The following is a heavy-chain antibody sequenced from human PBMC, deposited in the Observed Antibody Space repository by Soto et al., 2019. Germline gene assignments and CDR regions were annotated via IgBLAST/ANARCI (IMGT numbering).Heavy chain of an antibody. CDR3: ARGISAGYWSGCRCYQRYVYYYCMDV. J-gene: IGHJ6*02. D-gene: IGHD2-15*01. V-gene: IGHV4-34*04. Sequence: QVQLQQWGAGLLKPSETLSLTCAVYGGSFSGYYWCWIRQPPGKGLEWVWEINNSGSTNHNPSLKSRATLPVDTSTNQFSLKLSSVTAADTAVYYCARGISAGYWSGCRCYQRYVYYYCMDVWGHGTTVTVSS. CDR2: INNSGST. CDR1: GGSFSGYY.